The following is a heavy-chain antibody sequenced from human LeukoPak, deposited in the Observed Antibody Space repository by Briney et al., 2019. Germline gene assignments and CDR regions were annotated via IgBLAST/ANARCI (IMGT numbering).Heavy chain of an antibody. J-gene: IGHJ4*02. CDR2: INPSGGST. V-gene: IGHV1-46*01. D-gene: IGHD3-9*01. Sequence: ASVKVSCKASGYTFTSYYMHWVRQAPGQGLEWMGIINPSGGSTSYAQKFQGRVTVTRDTSTSTVYMELGSLRSDDTAVYYCARNVLRYSDWLVGYFDYWGQGTLVTVSS. CDR3: ARNVLRYSDWLVGYFDY. CDR1: GYTFTSYY.